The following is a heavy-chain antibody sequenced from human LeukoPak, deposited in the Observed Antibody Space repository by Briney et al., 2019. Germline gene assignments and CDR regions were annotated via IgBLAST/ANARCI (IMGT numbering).Heavy chain of an antibody. D-gene: IGHD3-22*01. CDR2: IYYSGNP. CDR3: ARPLYDGSGDDAFDI. Sequence: SETLSLTCSVSGGSISTSSYYWVWIRQPAGKGLEWIGSIYYSGNPQYNPSLKSRVTMSVDTSKNQFSLKLNSTTAADTAVYYCARPLYDGSGDDAFDIWGQGTMVTVSS. J-gene: IGHJ3*02. V-gene: IGHV4-39*01. CDR1: GGSISTSSYY.